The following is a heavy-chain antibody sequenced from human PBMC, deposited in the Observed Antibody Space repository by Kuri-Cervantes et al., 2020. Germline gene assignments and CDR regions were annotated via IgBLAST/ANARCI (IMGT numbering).Heavy chain of an antibody. D-gene: IGHD4-17*01. CDR2: ISYDERNK. V-gene: IGHV3-30*04. J-gene: IGHJ4*02. Sequence: GESLKISCAASGFTFSSYAMHWVRQAPGKGLQCVAVISYDERNKYYADSVKGRFTISRDNSKNTLYLQMNSLRAEDTAVYYCARGDGDYFSFDYWGQGTLVTVSS. CDR1: GFTFSSYA. CDR3: ARGDGDYFSFDY.